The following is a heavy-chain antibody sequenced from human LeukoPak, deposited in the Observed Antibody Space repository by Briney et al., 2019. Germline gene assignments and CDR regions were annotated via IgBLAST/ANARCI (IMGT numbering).Heavy chain of an antibody. Sequence: SGTLSLTCTVSGGSISSSSYYWGWIRQPPGKGLEWIGSIYYSGSTYYNPSLKSRVTISVDTSKNQFSLKLSSVTAADTAVYYCASPSGDFDYWGQGTLVTVSS. CDR3: ASPSGDFDY. J-gene: IGHJ4*02. V-gene: IGHV4-39*01. CDR1: GGSISSSSYY. CDR2: IYYSGST.